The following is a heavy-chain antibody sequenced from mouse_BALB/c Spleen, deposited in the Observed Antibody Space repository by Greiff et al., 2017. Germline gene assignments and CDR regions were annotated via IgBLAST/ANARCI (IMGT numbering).Heavy chain of an antibody. CDR3: ARGGYDYDAMDY. D-gene: IGHD2-14*01. V-gene: IGHV14-1*02. Sequence: VHVKQSGAELVRPGASVKLSCKASGFNINDYYMHWVKQRPEQGLEWIGWIDPENGNNIYDPKFKGKASITADTASNTAYLQLSSLTSEDTAVYDCARGGYDYDAMDYWGQGTSVTVSS. CDR2: IDPENGNN. J-gene: IGHJ4*01. CDR1: GFNINDYY.